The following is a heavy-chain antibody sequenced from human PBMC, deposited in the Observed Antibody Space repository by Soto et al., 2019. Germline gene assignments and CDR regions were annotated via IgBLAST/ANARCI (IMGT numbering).Heavy chain of an antibody. CDR1: GGSISSGGYY. CDR2: IYYSGST. Sequence: QVQLQESGPGLVKPSQTLSLTCTVSGGSISSGGYYWSWIRQHPGKGLEWIGYIYYSGSTYYNPSRRSRVTLSVETSKNQFPLKLSSVTAADTAVYYCARAPGSYVVTGGNWFDPWGQGTLVTVSS. CDR3: ARAPGSYVVTGGNWFDP. V-gene: IGHV4-31*03. J-gene: IGHJ5*02. D-gene: IGHD3-16*01.